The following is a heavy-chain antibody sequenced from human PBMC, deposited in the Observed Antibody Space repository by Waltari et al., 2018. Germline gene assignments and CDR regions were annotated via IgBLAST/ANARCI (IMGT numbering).Heavy chain of an antibody. Sequence: QVQLQESGPGLVKPSATLSLTCTVSGGSISSYYWSWIRQPPGKGLEWIGYIYYSGSTNYNPSLKSRVTISVDTSKNQFSLKLSSVTAADTAVYYCARGRIFGVATYYFDSWGQGTLVTVSS. CDR3: ARGRIFGVATYYFDS. CDR1: GGSISSYY. CDR2: IYYSGST. V-gene: IGHV4-59*01. J-gene: IGHJ4*02. D-gene: IGHD3-3*01.